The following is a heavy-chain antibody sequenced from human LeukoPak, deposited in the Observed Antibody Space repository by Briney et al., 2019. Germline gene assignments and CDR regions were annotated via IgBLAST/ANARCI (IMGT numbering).Heavy chain of an antibody. CDR3: ARVLDYDILTGYYPQIDY. D-gene: IGHD3-9*01. V-gene: IGHV4-34*01. Sequence: SETLSLTCAVYGGSFSGYYWSWIRRPPGKGLEWIGEINHSGSTNYNPSLKSRVTISVDTSKNQFSLKLSSVTAADTAVYYCARVLDYDILTGYYPQIDYWGQGTLVTVSS. CDR2: INHSGST. CDR1: GGSFSGYY. J-gene: IGHJ4*02.